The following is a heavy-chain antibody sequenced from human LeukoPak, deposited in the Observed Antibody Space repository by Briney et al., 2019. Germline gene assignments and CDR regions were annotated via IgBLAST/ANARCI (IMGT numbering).Heavy chain of an antibody. CDR3: ARKGEGRDY. J-gene: IGHJ4*02. Sequence: ASVKVSCKASGGTFSSYAISWVRQAPGQGLEWMGRIIPILGIANYAQKFQGRVTITTDESTSTAYMELSSLRSEDTAVYYCARKGEGRDYWGQGTLVTVSS. D-gene: IGHD3-10*01. CDR2: IIPILGIA. CDR1: GGTFSSYA. V-gene: IGHV1-69*04.